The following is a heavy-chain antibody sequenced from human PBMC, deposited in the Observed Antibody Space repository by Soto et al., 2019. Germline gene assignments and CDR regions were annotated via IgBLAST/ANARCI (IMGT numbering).Heavy chain of an antibody. V-gene: IGHV6-1*01. CDR1: GDSVSSNSAA. Sequence: PSPTLSLTCAISGDSVSSNSAAWNWIRQSPSRGLEWLGRTYYRSKWYNDYAVSVKSRITITPDTSKNQFSLQLNSVTPEDTAVYYCARAVVVPAATYYYYYYYMDVWGKGTTVTVSS. D-gene: IGHD2-2*01. CDR2: TYYRSKWYN. J-gene: IGHJ6*03. CDR3: ARAVVVPAATYYYYYYYMDV.